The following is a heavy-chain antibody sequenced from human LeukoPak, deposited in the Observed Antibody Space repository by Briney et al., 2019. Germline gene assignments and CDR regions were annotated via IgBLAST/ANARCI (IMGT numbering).Heavy chain of an antibody. V-gene: IGHV3-30*18. CDR3: AKDTGGSALDY. D-gene: IGHD3-16*01. CDR2: ISYDGSNK. CDR1: GFTFSSYG. Sequence: GRSLRLSCAASGFTFSSYGMHWVRQAPGKGLEWVAVISYDGSNKYYADSVKGRSTISRDNSKNTLYLQMNSLRAEDTAVYYCAKDTGGSALDYWGQGTLVTVSS. J-gene: IGHJ4*02.